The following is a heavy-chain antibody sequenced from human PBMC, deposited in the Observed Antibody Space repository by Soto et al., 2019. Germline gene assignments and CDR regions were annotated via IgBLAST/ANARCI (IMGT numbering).Heavy chain of an antibody. V-gene: IGHV1-69*06. J-gene: IGHJ4*02. Sequence: QVQLVQSGAEVKKPGSSVKVSCKASGGTFSSYAISWVRQAPGQGLEWMGGIIPIFGTANYAQKFQGRVTITADKSTSTAYMELSSLRSEDTAVYYCAGGGYCSGGSCSGPFDYWGQGTLVTVSS. CDR2: IIPIFGTA. CDR1: GGTFSSYA. CDR3: AGGGYCSGGSCSGPFDY. D-gene: IGHD2-15*01.